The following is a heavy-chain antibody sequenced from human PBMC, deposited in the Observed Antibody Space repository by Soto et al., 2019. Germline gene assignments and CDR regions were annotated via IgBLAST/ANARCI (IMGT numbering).Heavy chain of an antibody. J-gene: IGHJ4*02. V-gene: IGHV4-39*01. CDR3: ARQVVDGTVAGSGSFDY. CDR1: GGSLSSTSYY. Sequence: QLQLQESGPGLVKPSETLSLTCTVSGGSLSSTSYYWVWIRQPPGKGLEWIGSFYYSGSTYYNPSLKSRATISVDTSENQFSLKLSSATATDTAVYYCARQVVDGTVAGSGSFDYWGQGTLVTVSS. CDR2: FYYSGST. D-gene: IGHD3-10*01.